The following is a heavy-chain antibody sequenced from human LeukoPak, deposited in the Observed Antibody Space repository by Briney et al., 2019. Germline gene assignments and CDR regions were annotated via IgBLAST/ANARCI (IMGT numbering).Heavy chain of an antibody. CDR3: ARGGNYYDRGYFDY. D-gene: IGHD3-22*01. CDR1: GGSISSYY. CDR2: IYTSGST. J-gene: IGHJ4*02. Sequence: PSETLSLTCTVSGGSISSYYWSWIRQPAGKGLEWIGRIYTSGSTNYNPSLKSRVTMSVDTSKNQFSLKLSSVTAADTAVYYCARGGNYYDRGYFDYWGQGTLVTVSS. V-gene: IGHV4-4*07.